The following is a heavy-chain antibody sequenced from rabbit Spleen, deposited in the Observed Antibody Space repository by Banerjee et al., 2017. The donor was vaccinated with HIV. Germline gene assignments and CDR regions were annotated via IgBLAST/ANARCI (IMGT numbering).Heavy chain of an antibody. CDR1: GFSFSSNW. J-gene: IGHJ4*01. V-gene: IGHV1S45*01. Sequence: LEESGGGLVKPGGTLTLTCTVSGFSFSSNWICWVRQAPGKGLEWIACIDTSDGDTDYANWPKGRFTISRTSSTTVTLRMTSLTAADTATYFCARDLVGVIGWNFGWWGPGTLVPVS. CDR2: IDTSDGDT. CDR3: ARDLVGVIGWNFGW. D-gene: IGHD1-1*01.